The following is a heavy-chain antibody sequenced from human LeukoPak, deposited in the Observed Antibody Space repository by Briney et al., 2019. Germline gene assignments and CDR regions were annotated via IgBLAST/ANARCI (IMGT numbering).Heavy chain of an antibody. CDR2: INPSGGST. J-gene: IGHJ4*02. CDR3: ATSGSYFL. CDR1: GYTFTSYY. V-gene: IGHV1-46*01. D-gene: IGHD1-26*01. Sequence: ASVKVSCKASGYTFTSYYMHWVRQAPGQGLEWMGIINPSGGSTSYAQKFQGRVTMTEDTSTDTAYMELSSLRSEDTAMYYCATSGSYFLWGQGTLVTVSS.